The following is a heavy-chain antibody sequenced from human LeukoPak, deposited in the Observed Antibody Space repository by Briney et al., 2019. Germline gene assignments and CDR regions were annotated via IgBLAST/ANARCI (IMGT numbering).Heavy chain of an antibody. Sequence: PSETLSLTCTVSGGSISSGDYYWSWIRQPPGKDLEWIGYIYYSGSTYCNPSLKSRVTISVDTSKNQFSLKLSSVTAADTAVYYCARARNAFDYWGQGTLVTVSS. CDR2: IYYSGST. CDR1: GGSISSGDYY. CDR3: ARARNAFDY. V-gene: IGHV4-30-4*08. J-gene: IGHJ4*02.